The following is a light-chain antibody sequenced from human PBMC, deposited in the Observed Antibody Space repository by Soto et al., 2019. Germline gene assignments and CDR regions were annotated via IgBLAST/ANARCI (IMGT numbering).Light chain of an antibody. CDR2: GAF. CDR3: QLYGTSPKP. V-gene: IGKV3-20*01. CDR1: QRVTSNY. J-gene: IGKJ1*01. Sequence: ETVLTQAPGTLSLSPGERATLSWRASQRVTSNYLAWYQQKPGQAPRLLIYGAFNRATGIPARFSGSGSGTEFTLSISRLEPEDFAVYYCQLYGTSPKPFGQGTKVDIK.